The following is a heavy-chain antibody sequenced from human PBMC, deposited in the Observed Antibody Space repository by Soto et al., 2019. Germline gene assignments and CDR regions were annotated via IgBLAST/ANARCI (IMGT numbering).Heavy chain of an antibody. V-gene: IGHV4-30-4*01. CDR3: ARGGDVGSATSCCHNF. CDR1: GDSISSGFYY. Sequence: PSETLSLTCTVSGDSISSGFYYWTWIRQTPGKGLEWIGYTFHSGATYFNSSLEGRVSISVDTSKNQFFLKLTSVTAADTAVYYCARGGDVGSATSCCHNFWGQGTLVTVS. J-gene: IGHJ4*02. CDR2: TFHSGAT. D-gene: IGHD2-2*01.